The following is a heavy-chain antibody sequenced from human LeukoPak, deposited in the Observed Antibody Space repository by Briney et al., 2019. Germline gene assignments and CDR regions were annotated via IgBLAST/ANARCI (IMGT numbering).Heavy chain of an antibody. Sequence: GGSLRLSCAASGFSFRTYWMTWVRQAPGKGLEWVANIKPDGSQKSCVYSVKDRFTISRDNAKNSLYLQMNSLRAEDTAVYYCAREYCGGDCTPNDYWGQGTLVTVSS. D-gene: IGHD2-21*02. CDR1: GFSFRTYW. J-gene: IGHJ4*02. V-gene: IGHV3-7*01. CDR3: AREYCGGDCTPNDY. CDR2: IKPDGSQK.